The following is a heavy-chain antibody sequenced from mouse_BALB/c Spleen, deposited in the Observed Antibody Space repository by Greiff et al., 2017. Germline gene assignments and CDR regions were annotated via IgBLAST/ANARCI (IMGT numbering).Heavy chain of an antibody. D-gene: IGHD4-1*01. Sequence: EVKVVESGGGLVQPGGSLKLSCAASGFTFSSYGMSWVRQTPDKRLELVATINSNGGSTYYPDSVKGRFTISRDNAKNTLYLQMSSLKSEDTAMYYALGNVDVWGGGSTVSV. CDR2: INSNGGST. J-gene: IGHJ1*01. V-gene: IGHV5-6-3*01. CDR3: LGNVDV. CDR1: GFTFSSYG.